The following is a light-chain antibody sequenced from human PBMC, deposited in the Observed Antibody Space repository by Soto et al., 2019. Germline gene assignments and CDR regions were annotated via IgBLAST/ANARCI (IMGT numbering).Light chain of an antibody. Sequence: DIQLTQSPSPLSASAGDRATLTCRASHDISTYLAWYQQKPGKAPKRLIYAASSLHSGVPSRFSGSGSGTEFSLTISSLQPEDFATYYCLQLNSFPRTFGQGTKVENK. V-gene: IGKV1-9*01. CDR1: HDISTY. CDR3: LQLNSFPRT. J-gene: IGKJ1*01. CDR2: AAS.